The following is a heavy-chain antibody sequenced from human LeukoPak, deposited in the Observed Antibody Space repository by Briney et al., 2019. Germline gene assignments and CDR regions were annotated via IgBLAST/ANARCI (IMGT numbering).Heavy chain of an antibody. V-gene: IGHV3-53*01. CDR3: ARDLGIAGLGY. J-gene: IGHJ4*02. D-gene: IGHD3/OR15-3a*01. CDR2: IYSGGST. CDR1: GFTVSSNY. Sequence: GSLRLSCAASGFTVSSNYMSWVRQAPGKGLEWVSVIYSGGSTYYPDSVKGRFTISRDNSKNTLYLQMNSLRAEDTAVYYCARDLGIAGLGYWGQGTLVTVSS.